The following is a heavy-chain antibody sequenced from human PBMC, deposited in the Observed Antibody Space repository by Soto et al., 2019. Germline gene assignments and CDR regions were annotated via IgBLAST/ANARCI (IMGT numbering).Heavy chain of an antibody. Sequence: GESLKISCAASGFTFSSYGMHWVRQAPGKGLEWVAVVSYDGSNKYYADSVKGRFTISRDNSKNTLYLQMNSLRAEDTAVYYCAKDIGSSSWYWSATLDYWGQGTLVTVSS. CDR2: VSYDGSNK. V-gene: IGHV3-30*18. CDR1: GFTFSSYG. D-gene: IGHD6-13*01. CDR3: AKDIGSSSWYWSATLDY. J-gene: IGHJ4*02.